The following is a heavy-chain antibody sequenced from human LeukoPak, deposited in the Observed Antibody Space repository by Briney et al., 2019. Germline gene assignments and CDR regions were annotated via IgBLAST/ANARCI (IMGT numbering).Heavy chain of an antibody. CDR3: AKDATPGNGIWDHSDS. Sequence: GGSLRLSCVASGFSFNIHGMSWVRQAPGKGLEWVSSVGGGNDIYYADSVKGRFTGSRDDAKSTVYLQMNSLRVEDTAIYFCAKDATPGNGIWDHSDSWGQGTLVTVSS. CDR2: VGGGNDI. CDR1: GFSFNIHG. V-gene: IGHV3-23*01. J-gene: IGHJ4*02. D-gene: IGHD1-1*01.